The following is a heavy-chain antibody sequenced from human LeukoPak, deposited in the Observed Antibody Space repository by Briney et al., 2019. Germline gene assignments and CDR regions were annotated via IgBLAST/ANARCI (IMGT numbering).Heavy chain of an antibody. CDR3: ARGVEPLAANTLVY. J-gene: IGHJ4*02. Sequence: GGSLRLSCAASGFTVITNDMTWVRQAPGRGLEWVSVLYSDGNTKYADSVQGRFTISRDNSKNTLYLEMNSLSPDDTAVYYCARGVEPLAANTLVYWGQGTLVTVSS. D-gene: IGHD1-14*01. V-gene: IGHV3-53*01. CDR2: LYSDGNT. CDR1: GFTVITND.